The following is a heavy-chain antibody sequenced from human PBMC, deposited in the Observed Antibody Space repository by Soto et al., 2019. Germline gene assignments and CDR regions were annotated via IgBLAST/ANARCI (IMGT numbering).Heavy chain of an antibody. V-gene: IGHV3-74*01. Sequence: GGSLRLSCGGSGFTFRGYWMHWVRQSLGKGLVWVSRINSDGTTTAYADSVKGRFTISRDNSKNTLFLQMTSLRADDTAVYYCTHCRGESCHGGYFGMDVWGQGTTVTVSS. D-gene: IGHD2-15*01. CDR2: INSDGTTT. J-gene: IGHJ6*02. CDR3: THCRGESCHGGYFGMDV. CDR1: GFTFRGYW.